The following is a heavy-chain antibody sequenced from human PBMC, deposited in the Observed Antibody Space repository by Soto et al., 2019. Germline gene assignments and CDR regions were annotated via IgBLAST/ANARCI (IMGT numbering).Heavy chain of an antibody. CDR2: INWNGGST. CDR1: GFNFDDYG. CDR3: ARGHLLTDY. D-gene: IGHD1-26*01. J-gene: IGHJ4*02. Sequence: WVSLRLSCAAAGFNFDDYGMSWVRQAPGKGLEWVSGINWNGGSTGYADSVKGRFTISRDNAKNSLYLQMNSLRAEDTDLYHCARGHLLTDYWGQGTLVTVSS. V-gene: IGHV3-20*01.